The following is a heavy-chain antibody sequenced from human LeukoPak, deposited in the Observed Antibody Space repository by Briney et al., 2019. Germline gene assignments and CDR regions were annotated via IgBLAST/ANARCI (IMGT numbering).Heavy chain of an antibody. CDR2: IYHSGST. V-gene: IGHV4-34*01. J-gene: IGHJ4*02. CDR3: ARVYSGSYYVDYFDY. CDR1: GGSFSGYY. D-gene: IGHD1-26*01. Sequence: SETLSLTCAVYGGSFSGYYWSWIRQPPGKGLEWIGSIYHSGSTYYNPSLKSRVTISVDTSKNQFSLKLSSVTAADTAVYYCARVYSGSYYVDYFDYWGQGTLVTVSS.